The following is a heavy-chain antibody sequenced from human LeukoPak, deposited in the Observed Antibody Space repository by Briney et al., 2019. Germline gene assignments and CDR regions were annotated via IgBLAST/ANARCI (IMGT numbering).Heavy chain of an antibody. Sequence: SETLSLTCTVSGGSISSYHWSWIRQPPGKGLEWIGYIYYSGNTNYNPSLKSRVTISVDTSKNQFSLRLNSVTAADTAVYYCARGMYYYAYWGQGTLVTVSS. D-gene: IGHD2-8*01. V-gene: IGHV4-59*01. J-gene: IGHJ4*02. CDR3: ARGMYYYAY. CDR1: GGSISSYH. CDR2: IYYSGNT.